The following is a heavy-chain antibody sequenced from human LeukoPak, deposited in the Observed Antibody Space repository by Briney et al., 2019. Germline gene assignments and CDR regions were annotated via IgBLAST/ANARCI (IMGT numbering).Heavy chain of an antibody. V-gene: IGHV1-8*01. J-gene: IGHJ6*02. CDR1: EYTFTTYD. D-gene: IGHD6-25*01. CDR3: ARRNSAQRPPRTMDV. CDR2: MNPKSGNT. Sequence: ASVKVPCKASEYTFTTYDINWVRQATGQGLEWMGWMNPKSGNTGYAQKFQGRVTMTRNTSISTAYMELSSLRSEDTAVYYCARRNSAQRPPRTMDVWGQGTTVTVSS.